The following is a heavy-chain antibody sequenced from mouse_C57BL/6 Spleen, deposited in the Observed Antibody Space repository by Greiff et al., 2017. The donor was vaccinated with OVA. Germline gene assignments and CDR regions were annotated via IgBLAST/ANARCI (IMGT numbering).Heavy chain of an antibody. D-gene: IGHD2-13*01. V-gene: IGHV1-61*01. CDR3: AREGAYDDSNHDY. CDR2: IYSSDSET. J-gene: IGHJ2*01. Sequence: QVQPQQPGAELVRPGSSVKLSCKAFGYTFTSYWMARVKQRPGQGPEWIGNIYSSDSETHYNQKFKDQATFTVDKSSSTTYMQLSSLTSEDSAVYYCAREGAYDDSNHDYWGQGTTLTVSS. CDR1: GYTFTSYW.